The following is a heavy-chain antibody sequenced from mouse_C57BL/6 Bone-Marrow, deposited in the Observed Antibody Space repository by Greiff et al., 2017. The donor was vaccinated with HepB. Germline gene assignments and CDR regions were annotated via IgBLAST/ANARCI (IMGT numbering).Heavy chain of an antibody. J-gene: IGHJ4*01. CDR3: AKSPLGRGGAMDY. CDR1: GFSLTSYG. D-gene: IGHD4-1*01. Sequence: QVQLQQSGPGLVQPSQSLSITCTVSGFSLTSYGVHWVRQSPGKGLEWLGVIWRGGSTDYNAAFMSRLSITKDNSKSQVFFKMNSLQADDTAIYYCAKSPLGRGGAMDYWGQGTSVTVSS. V-gene: IGHV2-5*01. CDR2: IWRGGST.